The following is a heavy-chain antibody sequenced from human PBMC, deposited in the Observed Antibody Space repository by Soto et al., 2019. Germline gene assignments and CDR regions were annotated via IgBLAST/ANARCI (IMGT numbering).Heavy chain of an antibody. V-gene: IGHV3-23*01. CDR3: AKHWDY. CDR1: GFTFSSHA. CDR2: ITNSGGYA. J-gene: IGHJ4*02. Sequence: EVQLLESGGGLVQPGGSLRLSCAASGFTFSSHAMSWVRQAPGKGLEWASSITNSGGYAYYADSVKGRFTISRDNSKNTLSLQLNSLRAEDTAIYFCAKHWDYWGRGTLVTVSS.